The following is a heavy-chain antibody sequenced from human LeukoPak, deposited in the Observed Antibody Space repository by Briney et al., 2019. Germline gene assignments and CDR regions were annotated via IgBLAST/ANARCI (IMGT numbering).Heavy chain of an antibody. D-gene: IGHD5-18*01. V-gene: IGHV4-59*08. CDR3: ARVDTAMVFDY. Sequence: PSETLSLTCNVSGDSVSSFYWNWIRQPPGKGLEWIAYIHYSGSTYYNPSLKSRVTISVDTSKNQFSLKLSSVTAADTAVYYCARVDTAMVFDYWGQGTLVTVSS. CDR2: IHYSGST. CDR1: GDSVSSFY. J-gene: IGHJ4*02.